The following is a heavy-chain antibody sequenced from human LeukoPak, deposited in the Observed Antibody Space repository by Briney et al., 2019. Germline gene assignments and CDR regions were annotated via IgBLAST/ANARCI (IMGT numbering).Heavy chain of an antibody. CDR1: GFTFTSHD. CDR3: ARDSRWELLTPLVFFDY. D-gene: IGHD1-26*01. Sequence: ASVKVSCKASGFTFTSHDYNWVRQATGQGLEWMGWMNPNSGNTGYAQKFQGRVTMTRDTSITTVYMELSSLTSEDTAVYYCARDSRWELLTPLVFFDYWGQGTLVTVSS. CDR2: MNPNSGNT. J-gene: IGHJ4*02. V-gene: IGHV1-8*01.